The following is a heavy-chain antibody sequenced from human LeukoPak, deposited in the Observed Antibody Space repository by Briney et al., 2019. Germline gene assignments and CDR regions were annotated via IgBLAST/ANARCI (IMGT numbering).Heavy chain of an antibody. CDR3: ARTYYYDSSGYYYAPVPRYYFDY. CDR2: IYPGDSDT. D-gene: IGHD3-22*01. Sequence: GESLKISCKGSGYKFTSYWIGWVRQMPGKGLEWMGIIYPGDSDTRYSPSFQGQVTISADKSNSTAYLQWSSLKASDTAMYYCARTYYYDSSGYYYAPVPRYYFDYWGQGTLVTVSS. V-gene: IGHV5-51*01. CDR1: GYKFTSYW. J-gene: IGHJ4*02.